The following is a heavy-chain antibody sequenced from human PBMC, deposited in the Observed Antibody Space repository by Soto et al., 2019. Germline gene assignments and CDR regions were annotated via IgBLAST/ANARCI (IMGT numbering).Heavy chain of an antibody. Sequence: SETLSLTCTVSGASMNNYYWTWIRQPPGKGLEWIGYIYYSGSTIYNPSLESRVTISVDTSKNQFSLKLTSVTAADAALYYCVRLRCSGDSCLSKGTFDYWGQGSLVTVS. CDR2: IYYSGST. V-gene: IGHV4-59*08. CDR3: VRLRCSGDSCLSKGTFDY. J-gene: IGHJ4*02. D-gene: IGHD2-15*01. CDR1: GASMNNYY.